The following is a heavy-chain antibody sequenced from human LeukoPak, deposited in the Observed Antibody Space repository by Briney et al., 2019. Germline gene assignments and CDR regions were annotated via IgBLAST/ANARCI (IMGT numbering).Heavy chain of an antibody. CDR1: GFTLSTYD. CDR3: ARDYIAYDPLDY. CDR2: ISSRGTSI. J-gene: IGHJ4*02. Sequence: PGGSLRLSCAASGFTLSTYDMKWVRQAPGKGGEWVSSISSRGTSIYYADSVKGRFAISRDNAKNSLYLQMNSLRAEDTAVYWCARDYIAYDPLDYWGLGTLVTVSS. D-gene: IGHD3-3*01. V-gene: IGHV3-21*01.